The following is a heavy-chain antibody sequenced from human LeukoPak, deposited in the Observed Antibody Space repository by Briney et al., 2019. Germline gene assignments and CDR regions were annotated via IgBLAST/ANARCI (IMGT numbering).Heavy chain of an antibody. Sequence: GGSLRLSCAASGFTFSSYAMSWVRQAPGKGLEWVSAISGSGGSTYYADSVKGRFTISRDNSKNTLYLQMNSLRAEDTAVYYCAKCSEYQRLWGYYMDVWGKGTTVTVSS. J-gene: IGHJ6*03. CDR3: AKCSEYQRLWGYYMDV. V-gene: IGHV3-23*01. CDR1: GFTFSSYA. CDR2: ISGSGGST. D-gene: IGHD2-2*01.